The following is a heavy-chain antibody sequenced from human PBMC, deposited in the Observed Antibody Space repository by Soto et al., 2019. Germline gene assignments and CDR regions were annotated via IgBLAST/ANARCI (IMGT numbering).Heavy chain of an antibody. CDR2: VYYRGRS. J-gene: IGHJ4*02. V-gene: IGHV4-39*01. Sequence: SETLSLTCTVSGGSVINSNYYCFCMRQSPGKGLELIGSVYYRGRSYSKSSVKSRVTISVDTSKNQFSLNLNSVTASDTAVYYCVSQRTSVLTQAYFDYWGPGALVTVS. CDR1: GGSVINSNYY. CDR3: VSQRTSVLTQAYFDY. D-gene: IGHD2-8*01.